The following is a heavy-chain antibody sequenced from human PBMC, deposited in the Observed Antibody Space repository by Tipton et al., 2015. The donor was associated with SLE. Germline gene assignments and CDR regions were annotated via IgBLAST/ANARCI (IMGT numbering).Heavy chain of an antibody. Sequence: TLSLTCVVYGGSFSAYYWSWIRQSPGKGLEWIGEINHSGSTNYNPSLKSRVTISVDTSKSQFSLKLSSVTAADTAVYYCARNFYGGNSAFDIWGQGTMVTVSS. CDR2: INHSGST. CDR1: GGSFSAYY. V-gene: IGHV4-34*01. J-gene: IGHJ3*02. D-gene: IGHD4-23*01. CDR3: ARNFYGGNSAFDI.